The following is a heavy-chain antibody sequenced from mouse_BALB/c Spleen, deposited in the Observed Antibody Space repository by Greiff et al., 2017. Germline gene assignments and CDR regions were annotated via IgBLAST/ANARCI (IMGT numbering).Heavy chain of an antibody. CDR3: ARRTEFDY. J-gene: IGHJ2*01. CDR1: GYAFTSYN. V-gene: IGHV1S135*01. Sequence: EVQLQQSGPELVKPWASVKVSCTASGYAFTSYNMYWVKQSHGKSLEWIGYIEPYNGGTSYNQKFKGKATLTVDTSSSTAYMHLNSLTSEDSAVYYCARRTEFDYWGQGTTLTVSS. CDR2: IEPYNGGT.